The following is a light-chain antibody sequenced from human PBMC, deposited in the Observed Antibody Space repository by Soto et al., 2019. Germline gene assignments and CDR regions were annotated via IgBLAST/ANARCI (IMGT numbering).Light chain of an antibody. CDR3: QQYNSYPWT. J-gene: IGKJ1*01. CDR1: QSISSW. CDR2: DAS. V-gene: IGKV1-5*01. Sequence: DIQMTQSPSTLSASVGERVTITCRASQSISSWLAWYQQKPGKAPKLLIYDASTLETGVPSRFRGSGSGTEFTLTISTLQPDDFVTYYCQQYNSYPWTVGQGTKVDIK.